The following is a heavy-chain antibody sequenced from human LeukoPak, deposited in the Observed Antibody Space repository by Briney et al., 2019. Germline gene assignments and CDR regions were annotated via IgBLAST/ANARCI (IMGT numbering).Heavy chain of an antibody. Sequence: PSETLSLTCAVYGGSFSGYYWIWIRQPPGKGLEWIGEINHSGSTNYNPSLKRRVTISVDTSKNQFSLKLSSVTAADTAVYYCARGKGQLWSKGWFDPWGQGTLVTVSS. CDR1: GGSFSGYY. CDR3: ARGKGQLWSKGWFDP. J-gene: IGHJ5*02. D-gene: IGHD5-18*01. V-gene: IGHV4-34*01. CDR2: INHSGST.